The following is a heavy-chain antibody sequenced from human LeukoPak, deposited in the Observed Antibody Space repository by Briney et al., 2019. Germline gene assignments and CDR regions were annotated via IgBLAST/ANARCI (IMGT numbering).Heavy chain of an antibody. CDR1: GGTFSSYA. Sequence: GASVKVSCKASGGTFSSYAISWVRQAPRQGLEWMGGIIPIFGTANYAQKFQGRATITTDESTSTAYMELSSLRSEDTAVYYCARGSGSSSGADYWGQGTLVTVSS. D-gene: IGHD6-6*01. CDR2: IIPIFGTA. CDR3: ARGSGSSSGADY. V-gene: IGHV1-69*05. J-gene: IGHJ4*02.